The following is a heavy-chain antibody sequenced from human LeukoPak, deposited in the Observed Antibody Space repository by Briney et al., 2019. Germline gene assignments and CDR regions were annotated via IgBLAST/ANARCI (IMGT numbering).Heavy chain of an antibody. CDR1: GYTFTGYH. Sequence: ASVKVSCKASGYTFTGYHMHWVRQAPGQRLEWMGWIGAYNGNTNYAQKLQGRVTMTTDTSTSTAYMELRSLTSDDTAVYFCARDHQYDFDYWGQGTLVTVSS. D-gene: IGHD2-2*01. CDR2: IGAYNGNT. J-gene: IGHJ4*02. CDR3: ARDHQYDFDY. V-gene: IGHV1-18*04.